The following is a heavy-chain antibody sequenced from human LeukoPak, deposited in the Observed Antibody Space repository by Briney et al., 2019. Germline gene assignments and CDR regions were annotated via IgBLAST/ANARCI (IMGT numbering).Heavy chain of an antibody. D-gene: IGHD3-16*02. V-gene: IGHV4-59*01. CDR2: IYYSGST. CDR1: GGSISSYY. Sequence: SETLSLTCTVSGGSISSYYWSWIRQPPGKGLEWIRYIYYSGSTNYNPSLKGRVTISVDTSKNRFSLRLSSVTAADTAVYYCARGYDYVWGSHRALGYWGQGTLVTVSS. CDR3: ARGYDYVWGSHRALGY. J-gene: IGHJ4*02.